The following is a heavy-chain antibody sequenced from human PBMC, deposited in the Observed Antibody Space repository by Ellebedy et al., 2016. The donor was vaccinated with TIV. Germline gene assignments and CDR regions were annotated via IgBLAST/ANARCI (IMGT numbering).Heavy chain of an antibody. V-gene: IGHV1-18*04. CDR2: ISTYTGNT. D-gene: IGHD1-26*01. CDR3: SKGSLEGAEGFTDGMDD. J-gene: IGHJ6*02. Sequence: AASVKVSCKTSGYSFTNYVISWVRQAPGQGLEWMGWISTYTGNTNYAQKPQDRVTMTTDTSTSTAYMELKSMRSDDTAVYYGSKGSLEGAEGFTDGMDDWGQGTTVTV. CDR1: GYSFTNYV.